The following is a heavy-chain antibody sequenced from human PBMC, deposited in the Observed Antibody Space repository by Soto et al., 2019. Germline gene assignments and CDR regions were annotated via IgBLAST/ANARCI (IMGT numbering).Heavy chain of an antibody. CDR2: IRTKTNGGTA. CDR1: GFSFGEYA. V-gene: IGHV3-49*04. Sequence: GGSLRLSCTTSGFSFGEYAMAWVRQAPGRGLEWVGFIRTKTNGGTADYVASVKGRFTISRDDSKNIAYLHMNSLKIDDTAIYYCSRWVGALDYWGEGTQVTVYS. CDR3: SRWVGALDY. J-gene: IGHJ4*02. D-gene: IGHD1-26*01.